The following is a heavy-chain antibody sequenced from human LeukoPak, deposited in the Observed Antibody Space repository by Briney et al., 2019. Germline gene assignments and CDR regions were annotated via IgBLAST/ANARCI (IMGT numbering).Heavy chain of an antibody. CDR2: ISYDGSNK. D-gene: IGHD6-13*01. CDR1: GFTFSSYG. Sequence: TGGSLRLSCAASGFTFSSYGMHWVRQAPGKGLEWVAVISYDGSNKYYADSVKGRFTISRDNSKNTLYLQMNSLRAEDTAVYYCARAGAAGSRLDWFDPWGQGTLVTVSS. J-gene: IGHJ5*02. CDR3: ARAGAAGSRLDWFDP. V-gene: IGHV3-30*03.